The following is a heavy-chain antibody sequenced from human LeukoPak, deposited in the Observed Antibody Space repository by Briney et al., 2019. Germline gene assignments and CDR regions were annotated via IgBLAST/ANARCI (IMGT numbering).Heavy chain of an antibody. V-gene: IGHV4-59*01. CDR1: GGSISSYY. D-gene: IGHD4-11*01. Sequence: PSETLSLTCTVSGGSISSYYWSWLRQPPGKGLEWIGYIYYSGSTNYNPSLKSRVTISVDTSKNQFSLKLSSVTAADTAVYYCARGNSILNWFDPWGQGTLVTVSS. CDR3: ARGNSILNWFDP. J-gene: IGHJ5*02. CDR2: IYYSGST.